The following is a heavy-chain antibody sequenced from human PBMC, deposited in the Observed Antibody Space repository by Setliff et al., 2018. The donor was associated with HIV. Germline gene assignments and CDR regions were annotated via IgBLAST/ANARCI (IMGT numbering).Heavy chain of an antibody. CDR3: ARDNGYYYMDV. J-gene: IGHJ6*03. CDR1: GYTFTDYP. V-gene: IGHV1-3*01. Sequence: ASVKVSCKASGYTFTDYPIHWVRPAPGQSLEWMGGINAGNGNTTYSQKFQGRVTITRDTSASTAYMDLSGLRSEDTAVYYCARDNGYYYMDVWGKGTTITVSS. CDR2: INAGNGNT.